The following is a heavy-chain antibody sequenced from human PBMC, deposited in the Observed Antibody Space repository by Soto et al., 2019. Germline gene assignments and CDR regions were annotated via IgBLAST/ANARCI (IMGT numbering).Heavy chain of an antibody. Sequence: EVQLLESGGGLVQPGGSLRLSCAASGFTFSNYGMNWVRQAPGKGLEWVSTISGSGDNAYYADSVKGRFTISRDNSRNRLYLQMNSLRAEDTAIYYCATKLTCGGVSDFWGQGTLVTVSS. D-gene: IGHD3-16*01. CDR1: GFTFSNYG. J-gene: IGHJ4*02. CDR3: ATKLTCGGVSDF. V-gene: IGHV3-23*01. CDR2: ISGSGDNA.